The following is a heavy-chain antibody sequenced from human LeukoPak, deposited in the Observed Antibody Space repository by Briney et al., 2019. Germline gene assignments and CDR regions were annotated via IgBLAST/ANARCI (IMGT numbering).Heavy chain of an antibody. J-gene: IGHJ4*02. CDR3: ARRLYDYYDSSGQIDY. CDR1: GGSISSSSYY. D-gene: IGHD3-22*01. CDR2: IYYSGST. Sequence: SETLSLTCTVPGGSISSSSYYWGWIRQPPGKGLEWIGSIYYSGSTYYNPSLKSRVTISVDTSKNQFSLKLSSVTAADTAVYYCARRLYDYYDSSGQIDYWGQGTLVTVSS. V-gene: IGHV4-39*01.